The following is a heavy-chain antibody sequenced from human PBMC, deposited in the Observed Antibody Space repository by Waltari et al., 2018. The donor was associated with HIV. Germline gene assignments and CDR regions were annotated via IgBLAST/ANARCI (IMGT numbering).Heavy chain of an antibody. CDR1: GYRFTSYW. J-gene: IGHJ6*02. CDR2: CVRGDCDP. CDR3: ARYRYSGSYSPYNYDMDV. D-gene: IGHD1-26*01. V-gene: IGHV5-51*03. Sequence: EIQLVQSGAEVKETRESLKISCKGFGYRFTSYWIGWVRQMPGKGLEWIGICVRGDCDPRYSPAFQGQVTISADKSINTAYLQWSRLKASDTAIYYCARYRYSGSYSPYNYDMDVWGHGTTVTVSS.